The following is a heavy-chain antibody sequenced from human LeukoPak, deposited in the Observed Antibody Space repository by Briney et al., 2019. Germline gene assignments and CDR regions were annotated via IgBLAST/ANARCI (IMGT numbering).Heavy chain of an antibody. CDR3: GKGGASSPYTYIDV. J-gene: IGHJ6*04. CDR2: IGDSGGST. Sequence: GGSLRLSCAASGFTFSNHAMSWVRQAPGQGLEWVSVIGDSGGSTYYADSVEGRFTISRDNSKNTLYLQMNSLRADDTAVYHCGKGGASSPYTYIDVWGKGTTVIVSS. D-gene: IGHD6-6*01. V-gene: IGHV3-23*01. CDR1: GFTFSNHA.